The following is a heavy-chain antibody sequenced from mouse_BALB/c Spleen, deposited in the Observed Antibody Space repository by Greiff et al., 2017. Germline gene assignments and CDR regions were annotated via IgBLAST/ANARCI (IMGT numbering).Heavy chain of an antibody. V-gene: IGHV3-2*02. CDR3: ARGFAY. Sequence: EVQGVESGPGLVKPSQSLSLTCTVTGYSITSDYAWNWIRQFPGNKLEWMGYISYSGSTSYNPSLKSRISITRDTSKNQFFLQLNSVTTEDTATYYCARGFAYWGQGTLVTVSA. J-gene: IGHJ3*01. CDR2: ISYSGST. CDR1: GYSITSDYA.